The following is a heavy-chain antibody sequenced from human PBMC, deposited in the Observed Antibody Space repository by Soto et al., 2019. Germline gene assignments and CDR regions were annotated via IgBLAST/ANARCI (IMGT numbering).Heavy chain of an antibody. Sequence: SEACRVRWSGSGGALSTCCYLFCWVRQPPGKILEWRGYIYYSRGTYYNPSLQSRVTISLDKSKGQFSLRLISVTAADTAVYYCTREQPDDTYFAPGGQGTLVTVS. V-gene: IGHV4-61*01. J-gene: IGHJ5*02. D-gene: IGHD1-1*01. CDR3: TREQPDDTYFAP. CDR2: IYYSRGT. CDR1: GGALSTCCYL.